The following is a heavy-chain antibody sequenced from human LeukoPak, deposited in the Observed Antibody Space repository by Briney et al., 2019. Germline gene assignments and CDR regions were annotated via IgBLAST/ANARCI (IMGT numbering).Heavy chain of an antibody. D-gene: IGHD2-8*01. CDR1: GFTFRSYG. CDR2: IRYDGSNK. Sequence: GGSLRLSCAASGFTFRSYGMDWVRQAPGKGLEWVAFIRYDGSNKYYADSVKGRFTISRDNSKNTLYLQMNSLRAEDTAVYYCAKAPRRYCTNGVCYYFDYWGQGTLVTVSS. J-gene: IGHJ4*02. V-gene: IGHV3-30*02. CDR3: AKAPRRYCTNGVCYYFDY.